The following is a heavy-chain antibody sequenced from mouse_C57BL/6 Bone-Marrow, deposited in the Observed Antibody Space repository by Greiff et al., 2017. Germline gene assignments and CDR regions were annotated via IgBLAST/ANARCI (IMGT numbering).Heavy chain of an antibody. CDR2: IYPGSGST. CDR1: GYTFTSYW. D-gene: IGHD1-1*01. J-gene: IGHJ4*01. Sequence: QVQLQQPGAELVKPGASVKMSCKASGYTFTSYWITWVKQRPGQGLEWIGDIYPGSGSTNYNEKFKSKATLTVDTSYSTSYMQLSSLTSEDSAVYYCARYRYGSSVYYYAMDYWGQGTSVTGSS. CDR3: ARYRYGSSVYYYAMDY. V-gene: IGHV1-55*01.